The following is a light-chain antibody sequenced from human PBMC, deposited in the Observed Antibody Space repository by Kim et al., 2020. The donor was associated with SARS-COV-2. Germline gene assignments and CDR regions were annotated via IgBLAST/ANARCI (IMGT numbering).Light chain of an antibody. V-gene: IGKV1-9*01. Sequence: DIQLTQSPSFLSASIGDSVTITCRASQGISSYLNWYQQKPGKAPKVLIYAASTLQSGVPSRFSAFGAGTEFTLTISSLQAEDFATYYCQQLNSYPLTFGGGTKV. J-gene: IGKJ4*01. CDR2: AAS. CDR3: QQLNSYPLT. CDR1: QGISSY.